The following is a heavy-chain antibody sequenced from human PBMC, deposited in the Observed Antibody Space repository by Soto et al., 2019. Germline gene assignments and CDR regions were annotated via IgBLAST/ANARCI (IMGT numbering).Heavy chain of an antibody. J-gene: IGHJ4*02. Sequence: GGSLRLSCTTSGFTCGDYALSWVRQAPGKGLEWVGFIRRNAYGGTTDYAASVKGRFTISRDDSKSIAYLQMNSLRTEDTALYYCTRASSLDFDFWGQGPLGTVST. CDR3: TRASSLDFDF. CDR2: IRRNAYGGTT. CDR1: GFTCGDYA. V-gene: IGHV3-49*04. D-gene: IGHD3-16*01.